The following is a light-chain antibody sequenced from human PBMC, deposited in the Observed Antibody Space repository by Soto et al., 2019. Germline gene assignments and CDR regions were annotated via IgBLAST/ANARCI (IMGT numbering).Light chain of an antibody. CDR1: QSLLHNNGKTY. V-gene: IGKV2D-29*01. CDR2: ELS. CDR3: MQSIHLRT. J-gene: IGKJ1*01. Sequence: EIVLTQTPLSLSVTPGQPASISCKSSQSLLHNNGKTYLYWFLQKSGQPPQVLIYELSNRFPGVPDRFSGSGSGTDFTLKISRVEAEDVGVSYCMQSIHLRTFGQGTKVDI.